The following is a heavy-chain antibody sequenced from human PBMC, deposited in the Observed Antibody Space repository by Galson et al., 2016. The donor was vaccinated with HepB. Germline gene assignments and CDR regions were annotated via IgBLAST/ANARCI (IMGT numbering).Heavy chain of an antibody. CDR1: GGSFNSFA. Sequence: SVKVSCKASGGSFNSFAISWVRQAPGQGLEWMGGIIPIVGTPKYAQKFQGRVTITADVSTSTVYMELSSLRSEDTAVFYCARPVYSSSWIAFDCWGQGTLVTVSS. CDR3: ARPVYSSSWIAFDC. J-gene: IGHJ4*02. V-gene: IGHV1-69*13. CDR2: IIPIVGTP. D-gene: IGHD6-13*01.